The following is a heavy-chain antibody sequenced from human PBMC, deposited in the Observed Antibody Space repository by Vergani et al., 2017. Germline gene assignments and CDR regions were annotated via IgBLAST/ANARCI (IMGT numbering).Heavy chain of an antibody. D-gene: IGHD6-19*01. CDR1: GVSIRSRNYY. CDR2: IYYSGST. CDR3: ARHSTVEWLVKLGWFDP. V-gene: IGHV4-39*01. J-gene: IGHJ5*02. Sequence: QLQLQESGPGLVKPSATLSLTFSVSGVSIRSRNYYWGWIRQPPGKGLEWIASIYYSGSTYYNPSLKSRVTISVDTSKNQFSLKLSSVTAADTAVYFCARHSTVEWLVKLGWFDPWGQGILVTVSS.